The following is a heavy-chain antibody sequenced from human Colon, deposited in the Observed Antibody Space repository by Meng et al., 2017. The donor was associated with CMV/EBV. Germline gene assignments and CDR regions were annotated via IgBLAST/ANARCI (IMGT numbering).Heavy chain of an antibody. J-gene: IGHJ6*01. V-gene: IGHV4-59*02. CDR3: ARSRDIVIVEAAQAVFDI. Sequence: SETLSLTCSVSGGSVSNYFWSWIRQSPGRGLEWIGYIYYIGDTTYNPSLKSRVTISIDTSKNQFSLKLTSVTAADTAVYYCARSRDIVIVEAAQAVFDIWGQGTTVTVSS. CDR1: GGSVSNYF. D-gene: IGHD2-2*01. CDR2: IYYIGDT.